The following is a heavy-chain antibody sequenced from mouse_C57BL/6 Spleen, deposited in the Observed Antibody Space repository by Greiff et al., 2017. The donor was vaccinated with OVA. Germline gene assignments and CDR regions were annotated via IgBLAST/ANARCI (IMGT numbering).Heavy chain of an antibody. V-gene: IGHV1-61*01. J-gene: IGHJ3*01. Sequence: QVQLQQPGAELVRPGSSVKLSCKASGYTFTSYWMDWVKQRPGQGLEWIGNIYPSDSETHCNQKFKDKATLTVDKSSSTAYMQLSSLTSEDSAVYYCARELRLRGDWFAYWGQGTLVTVSA. CDR3: ARELRLRGDWFAY. D-gene: IGHD3-2*02. CDR2: IYPSDSET. CDR1: GYTFTSYW.